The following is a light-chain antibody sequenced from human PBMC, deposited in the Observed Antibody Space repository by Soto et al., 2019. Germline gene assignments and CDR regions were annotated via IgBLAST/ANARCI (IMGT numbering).Light chain of an antibody. J-gene: IGKJ2*01. Sequence: EIVLTQSPGTLSLSPGERATLSCRASQSVSSSYLAWYQQKPGQAPRLLIYGASSRATGIPDRFSGSGSVTDFTIPISRLEHDDFAVYYCQQYCSSLMYTFGQGTKLEIK. V-gene: IGKV3-20*01. CDR1: QSVSSSY. CDR2: GAS. CDR3: QQYCSSLMYT.